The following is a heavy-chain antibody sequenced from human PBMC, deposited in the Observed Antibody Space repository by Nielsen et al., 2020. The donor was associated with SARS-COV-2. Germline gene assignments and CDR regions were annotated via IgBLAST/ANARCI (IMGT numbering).Heavy chain of an antibody. CDR2: ISSSGETT. CDR3: AKDRDLGTIDY. V-gene: IGHV3-23*01. CDR1: AFTFINYA. J-gene: IGHJ4*02. D-gene: IGHD7-27*01. Sequence: GGSLRLSCAASAFTFINYAFIWVRQAPGKGLEWVSAISSSGETTYYADSVRGRFTISRDNSKNTLYLQMNSLRAEDTAVYHCAKDRDLGTIDYWGQGTLVTVSS.